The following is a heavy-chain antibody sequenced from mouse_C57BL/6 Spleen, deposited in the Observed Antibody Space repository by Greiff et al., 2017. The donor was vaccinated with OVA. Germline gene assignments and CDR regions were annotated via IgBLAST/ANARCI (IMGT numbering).Heavy chain of an antibody. CDR1: GYSFTDYN. J-gene: IGHJ1*03. V-gene: IGHV1-39*01. CDR2: INPNYGTT. CDR3: ARGVLRPGYFDV. D-gene: IGHD1-2*01. Sequence: EVQLQQSGPELVQPGASVTISCTASGYSFTDYNMNWVKQRNGKSLEWIGVINPNYGTTSYNQQFKGKATLTVDHSTSTAYMHLNSLTSEDSAVDYCARGVLRPGYFDVWGTGTTVTVSS.